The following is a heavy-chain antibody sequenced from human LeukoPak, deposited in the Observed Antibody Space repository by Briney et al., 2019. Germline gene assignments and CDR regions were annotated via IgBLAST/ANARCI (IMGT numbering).Heavy chain of an antibody. D-gene: IGHD6-13*01. Sequence: ASVKVSCKASGYTFTSYDINWVRQATGQGLEWMGWMNPNSGNTGYAQKFQGRVTITRNTSISTAYMELSSLRSEDTAVYYCARAGIAAASYYYYMDVWGKGTTVTVSS. CDR2: MNPNSGNT. V-gene: IGHV1-8*03. J-gene: IGHJ6*03. CDR1: GYTFTSYD. CDR3: ARAGIAAASYYYYMDV.